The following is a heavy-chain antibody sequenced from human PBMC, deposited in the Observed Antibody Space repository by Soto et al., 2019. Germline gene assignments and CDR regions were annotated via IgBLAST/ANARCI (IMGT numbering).Heavy chain of an antibody. D-gene: IGHD2-8*02. CDR3: AREARDYWYCGMDV. J-gene: IGHJ6*02. V-gene: IGHV3-13*01. CDR2: IGTAGDT. Sequence: GGSLRHYCAASGFTFSTYDMHWVRQATGKGLDWVSAIGTAGDTYYPGSVKGRFTISRENAKNSLYLQMNSLRAEDTAVYYCAREARDYWYCGMDVWGQGTPLSLCS. CDR1: GFTFSTYD.